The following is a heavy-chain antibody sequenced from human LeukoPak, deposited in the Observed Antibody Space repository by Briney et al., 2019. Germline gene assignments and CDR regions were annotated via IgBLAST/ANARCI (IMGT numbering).Heavy chain of an antibody. V-gene: IGHV3-48*01. CDR3: ARDLTYYDSSGYGD. Sequence: GGSLRLSCAASGFTFSSYSMNWVRQAPGKGLEWVSYISSSSSTIYYADSVKGRFTISRDNAKNSLYLQMNSLRAEDTAVYYCARDLTYYDSSGYGDWGQGTLVTVSS. CDR1: GFTFSSYS. CDR2: ISSSSSTI. D-gene: IGHD3-22*01. J-gene: IGHJ4*02.